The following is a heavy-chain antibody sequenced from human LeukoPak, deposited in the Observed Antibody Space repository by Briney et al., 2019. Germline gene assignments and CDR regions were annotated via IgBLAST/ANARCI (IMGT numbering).Heavy chain of an antibody. CDR3: VKGYDYYMDV. Sequence: PGGSLRLSCAESGFTFSNYGMHWIRQATGKGLEWVAFIRYDGSNKYYADSVKGRFTFSRDNSKNTLYLQMNSLGAEDTAVYYCVKGYDYYMDVWGKGTTVTVSS. CDR1: GFTFSNYG. J-gene: IGHJ6*03. CDR2: IRYDGSNK. V-gene: IGHV3-30*02.